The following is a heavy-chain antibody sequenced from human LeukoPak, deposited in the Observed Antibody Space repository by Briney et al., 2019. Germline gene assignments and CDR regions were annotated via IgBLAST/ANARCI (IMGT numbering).Heavy chain of an antibody. CDR1: GFIFSNYG. CDR3: AAQGVFSHGGY. V-gene: IGHV3-33*01. Sequence: PGRSLRLSCAASGFIFSNYGMHWVRQAPGKGLEWVALIWYDGRNKYYVDSVKGRFTISRDNSKNTLYLQMNSLTAEDTAVYYCAAQGVFSHGGYWGQGTLVTVSS. J-gene: IGHJ4*02. CDR2: IWYDGRNK. D-gene: IGHD3-16*01.